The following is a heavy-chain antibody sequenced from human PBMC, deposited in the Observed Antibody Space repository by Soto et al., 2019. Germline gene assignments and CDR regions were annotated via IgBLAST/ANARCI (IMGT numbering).Heavy chain of an antibody. CDR2: IYYSGST. J-gene: IGHJ4*02. V-gene: IGHV4-59*08. Sequence: SETLSLTCTVSGGSISSYYWSWIRQPPGKGLEWIGYIYYSGSTNYNPSLKSRVTISVDTSKNQFSLKLSSVTAADTAVYYCARLGGYDYFDYWGQGTLVTVSS. CDR3: ARLGGYDYFDY. D-gene: IGHD5-12*01. CDR1: GGSISSYY.